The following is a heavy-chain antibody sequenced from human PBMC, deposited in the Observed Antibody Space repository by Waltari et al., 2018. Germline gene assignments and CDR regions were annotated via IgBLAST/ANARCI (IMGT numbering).Heavy chain of an antibody. V-gene: IGHV3-48*04. CDR3: ARGYSNYYYYYMDV. J-gene: IGHJ6*03. Sequence: EVQLVESGGGLVQPGGSLRLSCAASGFTFSSYSMNWDRQAPGKGLEWVSYISSSSSTRYYADSVKGRFTISRDNAKNSLYLQMNSLRAEDTAVYYCARGYSNYYYYYMDVWGKGTTVTVSS. CDR2: ISSSSSTR. CDR1: GFTFSSYS. D-gene: IGHD4-4*01.